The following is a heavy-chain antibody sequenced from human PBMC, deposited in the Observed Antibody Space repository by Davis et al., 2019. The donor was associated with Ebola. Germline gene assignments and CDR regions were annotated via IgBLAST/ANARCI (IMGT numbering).Heavy chain of an antibody. Sequence: PGGSLRLSCKASGYTFTSYGISWVRQAPGQGLEWMGIINPSGGSTSYAQKFQGRVTMTRDTSTSTVYMELSSLRSEDTAVYYCARARGGSSWVDYWGQGTLVTVSS. V-gene: IGHV1-46*01. J-gene: IGHJ4*02. CDR3: ARARGGSSWVDY. D-gene: IGHD6-13*01. CDR1: GYTFTSYG. CDR2: INPSGGST.